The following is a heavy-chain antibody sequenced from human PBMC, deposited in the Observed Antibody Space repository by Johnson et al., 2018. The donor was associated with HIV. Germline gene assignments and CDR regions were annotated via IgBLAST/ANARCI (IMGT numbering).Heavy chain of an antibody. V-gene: IGHV3-66*01. D-gene: IGHD1-26*01. CDR3: ARDDLDNSGHLMAFDM. J-gene: IGHJ3*02. CDR1: GFIVSNNY. CDR2: LHRDGTT. Sequence: MLLVESGGGLVQPGGSLRLSCAASGFIVSNNYMNCVRQTPGKGLEWVSILHRDGTTYYADSVKGRFTISRDNSKNTLYLQMKRLRVEDTAVYYCARDDLDNSGHLMAFDMWGQGTMVTVSS.